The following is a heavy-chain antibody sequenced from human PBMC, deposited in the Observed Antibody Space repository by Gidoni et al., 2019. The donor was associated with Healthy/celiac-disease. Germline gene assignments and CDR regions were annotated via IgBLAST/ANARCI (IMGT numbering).Heavy chain of an antibody. J-gene: IGHJ1*01. D-gene: IGHD3-22*01. CDR2: IKSKTDGGTT. Sequence: EVQLVESGGGLVKPGGSLSLSCAAPGFTFSNAWMSWVRQDPGKGLEWVGRIKSKTDGGTTDYAAPVKGRFTISRDDSKNTLYLQMNSLKTEDTAVYYCTATYYYDSSGYVFQHWGQGTLVTVSS. CDR1: GFTFSNAW. CDR3: TATYYYDSSGYVFQH. V-gene: IGHV3-15*01.